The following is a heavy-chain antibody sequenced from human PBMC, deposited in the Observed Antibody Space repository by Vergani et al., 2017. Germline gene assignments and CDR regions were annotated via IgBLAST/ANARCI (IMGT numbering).Heavy chain of an antibody. J-gene: IGHJ6*03. CDR2: IYWNDDQ. D-gene: IGHD1-7*01. V-gene: IGHV2-5*04. CDR1: GFSPNTHGVS. Sequence: QITLKESGPTLVKPTQTLTLTCTFSGFSPNTHGVSVAWIRQPPGKALDWLALIYWNDDQHYSPSLNNRVTITKDTSKNQVVITMTNMDYVDTGAYYCVCRKTECGTTGCFYPFYYYYYMDVWGKGTTDTVSS. CDR3: VCRKTECGTTGCFYPFYYYYYMDV.